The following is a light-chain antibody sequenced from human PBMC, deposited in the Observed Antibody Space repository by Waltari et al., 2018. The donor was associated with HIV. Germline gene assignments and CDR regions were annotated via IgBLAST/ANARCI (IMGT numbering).Light chain of an antibody. CDR2: GDS. V-gene: IGLV3-21*02. Sequence: SYVLTQPPSVSVAPGQTARITCGADNIGNKDVHWYQQRPGQAPVLLFYGDSHQPSGIPARFSGSNSGNTATLTISGVEAGDEADYYCHLLWDTYSDHCVFGGGTKLTVL. CDR3: HLLWDTYSDHCV. J-gene: IGLJ2*01. CDR1: NIGNKD.